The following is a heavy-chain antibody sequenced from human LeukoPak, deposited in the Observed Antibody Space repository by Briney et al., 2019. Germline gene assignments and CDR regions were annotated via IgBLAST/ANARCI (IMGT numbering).Heavy chain of an antibody. Sequence: GGSLRLSCAASGFSFSIYSMNWVRQAPGKGLQWVSYISSGSIAIYYTDSWKGRFTITRDDAKNSVYLQMNSLRTEDTAVYYCGAGDPRFDYWGEGILVTVSS. CDR1: GFSFSIYS. J-gene: IGHJ4*02. V-gene: IGHV3-48*01. D-gene: IGHD3-10*01. CDR2: ISSGSIAI. CDR3: GAGDPRFDY.